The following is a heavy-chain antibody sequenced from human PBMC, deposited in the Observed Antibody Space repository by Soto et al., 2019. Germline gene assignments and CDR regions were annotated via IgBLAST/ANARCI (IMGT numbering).Heavy chain of an antibody. CDR1: GYTFTSYA. D-gene: IGHD5-12*01. Sequence: QVQLVQSGAEVKKPGASVKVSCKASGYTFTSYAMHWVRQAPGQRLEWMGWINAGNGNTKYSQKFQGRVTITRDTSASTAYMELSSLRSEDTAVYYCASWGGYSGYGVNYYYMDVWGKGTTVTVSS. J-gene: IGHJ6*03. V-gene: IGHV1-3*01. CDR2: INAGNGNT. CDR3: ASWGGYSGYGVNYYYMDV.